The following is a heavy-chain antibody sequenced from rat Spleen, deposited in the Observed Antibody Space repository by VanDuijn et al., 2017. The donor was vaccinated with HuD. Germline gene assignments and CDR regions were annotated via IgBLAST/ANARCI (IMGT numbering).Heavy chain of an antibody. CDR1: GYTFTSFY. J-gene: IGHJ2*01. CDR3: ARELLGD. Sequence: QVQLQQSGAELAKPGSSVKISCKASGYTFTSFYVSWIKQTTGQGLEYIGYIHTGSGSTNYNEKFMGKATLTVDKSSSTAFMQVSSLTHDDSAVYYCARELLGDWGQGVMVTVSS. D-gene: IGHD1-1*01. V-gene: IGHV1-43*01. CDR2: IHTGSGST.